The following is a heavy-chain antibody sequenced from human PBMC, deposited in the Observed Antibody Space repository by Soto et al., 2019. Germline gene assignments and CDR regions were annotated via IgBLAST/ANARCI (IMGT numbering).Heavy chain of an antibody. D-gene: IGHD4-17*01. J-gene: IGHJ6*02. CDR1: GFTFSSYA. Sequence: GGSLRLSCAASGFTFSSYAMSWVRQAPGKGLEWVSAISGSGGSTYYADSVKGRFTISRDNSKNTLYLQMNSLRAEDTAVYYCAKRDGYGDYIAYYYGMDVWGQGTTVTVSS. CDR3: AKRDGYGDYIAYYYGMDV. CDR2: ISGSGGST. V-gene: IGHV3-23*01.